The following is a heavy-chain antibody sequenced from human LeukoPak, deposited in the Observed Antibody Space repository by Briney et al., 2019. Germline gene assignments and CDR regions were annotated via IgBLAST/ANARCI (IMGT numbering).Heavy chain of an antibody. D-gene: IGHD5-24*01. V-gene: IGHV4-4*02. J-gene: IGHJ4*02. CDR2: INHSGST. CDR3: ALGYNDIWEL. CDR1: GGSISSSTW. Sequence: SGTLSLTCAVSGGSISSSTWWSWVRQPPGKGLEWIGEINHSGSTHYTPSFKSRVTISVDTFDNKFSLKMISVTAADAAVYYCALGYNDIWELWGRGTLVTVSS.